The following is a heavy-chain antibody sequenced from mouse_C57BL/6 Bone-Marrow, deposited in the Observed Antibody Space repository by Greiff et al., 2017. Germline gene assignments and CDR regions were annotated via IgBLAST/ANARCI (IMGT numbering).Heavy chain of an antibody. Sequence: VQLQQSGAELVKPGASVKISCKASGYTFTDYYINWVKQRPGQGLEWIGKIGPGSGSAYYNEKFKGKATLTADKSSSTAYMKLSSLTSEDSAVFFCASGGARIVCHWFFDVWGTGTTVTVSA. V-gene: IGHV1-77*01. J-gene: IGHJ1*03. CDR3: ASGGARIVCHWFFDV. CDR1: GYTFTDYY. D-gene: IGHD2-10*02. CDR2: IGPGSGSA.